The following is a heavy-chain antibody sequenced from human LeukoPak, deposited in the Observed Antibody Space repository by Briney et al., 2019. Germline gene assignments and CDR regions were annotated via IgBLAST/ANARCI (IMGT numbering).Heavy chain of an antibody. V-gene: IGHV4-39*07. Sequence: PSETLSLTCTVSGGSISSRSYYWGWIRQPPGKGLEWIASIYYSGSTYYNPSLKSRVTISVDTSKNQFSLKLSSVTAADTAVYYCARVALCLDYWGQGTLVTVSS. D-gene: IGHD2-2*01. CDR1: GGSISSRSYY. CDR2: IYYSGST. J-gene: IGHJ4*02. CDR3: ARVALCLDY.